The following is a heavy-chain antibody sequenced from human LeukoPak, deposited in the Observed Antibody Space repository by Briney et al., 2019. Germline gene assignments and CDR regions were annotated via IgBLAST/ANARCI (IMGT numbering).Heavy chain of an antibody. CDR2: IYTSGST. D-gene: IGHD1-26*01. CDR3: TQGGELMNY. V-gene: IGHV4-61*02. CDR1: GGSVSSGNYY. J-gene: IGHJ4*02. Sequence: SQTLSLTCTVSGGSVSSGNYYWTWIRQPAGKGLEWIGRIYTSGSTNYNPSLKSRVTISIDASKNQFSLRLNSVTAADTAVYYCTQGGELMNYWGQGTLVTVSS.